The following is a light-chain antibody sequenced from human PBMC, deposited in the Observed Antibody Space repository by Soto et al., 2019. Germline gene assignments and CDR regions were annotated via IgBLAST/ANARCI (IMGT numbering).Light chain of an antibody. V-gene: IGKV1-27*01. CDR3: QKYNSAPRT. CDR1: QGISNY. J-gene: IGKJ1*01. Sequence: DIQMTQSPSSLSASVGDRVTITCRASQGISNYLAWYQQKPGKVPKLLIYVASTWHSGVPSRFSGSGSGTDFTLTISSLQPEDVATYYCQKYNSAPRTFGQGTKVEIK. CDR2: VAS.